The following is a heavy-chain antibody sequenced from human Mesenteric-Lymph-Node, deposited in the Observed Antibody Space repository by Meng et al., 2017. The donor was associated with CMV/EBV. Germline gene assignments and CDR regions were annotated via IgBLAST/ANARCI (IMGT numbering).Heavy chain of an antibody. CDR3: ARGSSTIKSSPFDY. V-gene: IGHV1-2*02. D-gene: IGHD2-2*01. Sequence: ASVKVSCKASGYTFTGYYMHWVRQAPGQGLEWMGWINPNSGGTNYAQKFQGRVTMTRDTSTSTVYMELSSLRSEDTAVYYCARGSSTIKSSPFDYWGQGTLVTVSS. CDR2: INPNSGGT. J-gene: IGHJ4*02. CDR1: GYTFTGYY.